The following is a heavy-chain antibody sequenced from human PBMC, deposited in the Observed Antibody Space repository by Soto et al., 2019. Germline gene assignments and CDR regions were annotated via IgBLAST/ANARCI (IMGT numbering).Heavy chain of an antibody. V-gene: IGHV3-23*01. CDR3: ATGGYGSGSYYPYHYYYMDV. J-gene: IGHJ6*03. CDR1: GFTFSSYA. CDR2: ISGSGGST. D-gene: IGHD3-10*01. Sequence: EVQLLESGGGLVQPGGSLRLSCAASGFTFSSYAMSWVRQAPGKRLELVSGISGSGGSTYYADSVKGRFTISRDNSKNTLYLQMNSLRAEDTAVYYCATGGYGSGSYYPYHYYYMDVWGKGTTVTVSS.